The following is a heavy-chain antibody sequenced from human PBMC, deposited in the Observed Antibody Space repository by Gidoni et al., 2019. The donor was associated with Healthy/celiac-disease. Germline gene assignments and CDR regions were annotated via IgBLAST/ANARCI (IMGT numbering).Heavy chain of an antibody. D-gene: IGHD4-17*01. CDR2: IFSNDEK. Sequence: QVTLKESGPVLVKPTETLTLTGTVSGFSLSNARMGVSCIRQPPGKALEWLAHIFSNDEKSYSPSLKSRLTISKDTSTSQVVLTMTNMDPVDTATYYCARTLDYGDYSYYFDYWGQGTLVTVSS. CDR1: GFSLSNARMG. V-gene: IGHV2-26*01. CDR3: ARTLDYGDYSYYFDY. J-gene: IGHJ4*02.